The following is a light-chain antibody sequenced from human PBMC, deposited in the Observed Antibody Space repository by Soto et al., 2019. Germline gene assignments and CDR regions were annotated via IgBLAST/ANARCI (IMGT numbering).Light chain of an antibody. Sequence: VVTQEPSLTVSPGGTVTLTCASSTGAVTSGYYPNWFQQKPGQAPRALIYSTNNRYSWTPARFSGSLLGGKAALTLSGVQPEDEADYYCLLYYGGQLGVFGGGTKLTVL. CDR1: TGAVTSGYY. J-gene: IGLJ2*01. CDR2: STN. V-gene: IGLV7-43*01. CDR3: LLYYGGQLGV.